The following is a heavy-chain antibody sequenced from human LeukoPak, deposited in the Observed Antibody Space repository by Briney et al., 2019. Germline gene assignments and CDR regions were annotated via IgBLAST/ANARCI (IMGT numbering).Heavy chain of an antibody. V-gene: IGHV5-51*01. J-gene: IGHJ6*03. CDR3: ASQREQQLVSHYYYYMEV. CDR1: GYSFTSYW. Sequence: GESLNFSCKGSGYSFTSYWIGWVRQMPGKGLEWMGIIYPGDSDTRYSPSFQGQVTISAHKSISTAYLQWSSLKASDTAMYYCASQREQQLVSHYYYYMEVWGKETAVTVSS. D-gene: IGHD6-13*01. CDR2: IYPGDSDT.